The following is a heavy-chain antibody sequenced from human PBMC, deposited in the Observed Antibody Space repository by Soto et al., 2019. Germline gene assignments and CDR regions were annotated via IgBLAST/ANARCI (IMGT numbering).Heavy chain of an antibody. V-gene: IGHV3-23*01. Sequence: EVQMLESGGGLVQPGGSLRLSCAASGFIFSNYAMSWVRQAPGKGLEWVAGMGGANGDTYYADSVRGRFAISRDNAKNTLYLQMNSLRAEDTAVYYCARPDYGYNYWGQGTLVTVSS. J-gene: IGHJ4*02. CDR2: MGGANGDT. CDR1: GFIFSNYA. D-gene: IGHD5-18*01. CDR3: ARPDYGYNY.